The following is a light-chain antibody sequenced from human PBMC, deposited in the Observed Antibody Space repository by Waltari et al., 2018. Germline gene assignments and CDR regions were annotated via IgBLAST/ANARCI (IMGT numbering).Light chain of an antibody. CDR1: QSLVYSDGNNY. J-gene: IGKJ2*01. CDR2: EVS. Sequence: VVLTQSPLSLPVTLGQPASISCRSSQSLVYSDGNNYLNWFQQRPGQSPRRLIYEVSIRDSGVPDRSSGSGSGPDLTLRINRVEAEDVAFYYCMQGSHWPYTFGQGTKLEIK. CDR3: MQGSHWPYT. V-gene: IGKV2-30*01.